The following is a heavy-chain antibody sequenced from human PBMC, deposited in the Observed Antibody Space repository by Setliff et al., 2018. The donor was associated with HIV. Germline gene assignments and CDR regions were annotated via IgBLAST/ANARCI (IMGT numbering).Heavy chain of an antibody. J-gene: IGHJ4*02. D-gene: IGHD6-19*01. V-gene: IGHV4-4*02. CDR1: GGLISSSNW. Sequence: SETLSLTCAVSGGLISSSNWWSWVRQPPGRGLEWIGEMYPSGSTNYNSSLKSRVTISVDKSKNQFSLKLSSVTAADTAVYYCARSALAGDPFDYWGQGTLVTISS. CDR3: ARSALAGDPFDY. CDR2: MYPSGST.